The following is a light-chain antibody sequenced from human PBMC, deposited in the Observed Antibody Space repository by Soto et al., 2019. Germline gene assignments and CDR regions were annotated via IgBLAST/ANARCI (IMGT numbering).Light chain of an antibody. V-gene: IGLV4-69*01. Sequence: QLVLTQSPSASASLGASVKLTCTLSSGHSSYAIAWHQQQPEKGPRYLMKLNSDGSHSKGDGIPDRFSGSSSGAESYLTISSLQSEDEADYYCQTWGTGIQVFGGVTKLTVL. J-gene: IGLJ2*01. CDR1: SGHSSYA. CDR2: LNSDGSH. CDR3: QTWGTGIQV.